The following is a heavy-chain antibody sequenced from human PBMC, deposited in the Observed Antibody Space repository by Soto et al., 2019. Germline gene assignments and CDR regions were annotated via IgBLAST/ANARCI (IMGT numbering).Heavy chain of an antibody. CDR2: IYYSGST. D-gene: IGHD4-17*01. CDR1: GGSISSSSYY. V-gene: IGHV4-39*01. CDR3: ARTTVTTYDP. Sequence: SETLSLTCTVSGGSISSSSYYWGWIRQPPGKGLEWIGSIYYSGSTYYNPSLKSRVTISVDTSKNQFSLKLSSVTAADTAVYYCARTTVTTYDPWGQGTLATVSS. J-gene: IGHJ5*02.